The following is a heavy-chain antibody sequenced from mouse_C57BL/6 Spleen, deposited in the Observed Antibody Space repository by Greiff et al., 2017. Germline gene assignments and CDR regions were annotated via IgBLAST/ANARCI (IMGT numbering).Heavy chain of an antibody. CDR1: GYTFTSYW. D-gene: IGHD1-1*01. CDR3: ARLLRSYAMDY. Sequence: QVQLQQPGAELVKPGASVKLSCKASGYTFTSYWMHWVKQRPGQGLEWIGMIHPNSGSTNYNEKFKSKATLTVDKSSSTAYMQLSSLTSEDSAVYYCARLLRSYAMDYWGQGTSVTVSS. V-gene: IGHV1-64*01. J-gene: IGHJ4*01. CDR2: IHPNSGST.